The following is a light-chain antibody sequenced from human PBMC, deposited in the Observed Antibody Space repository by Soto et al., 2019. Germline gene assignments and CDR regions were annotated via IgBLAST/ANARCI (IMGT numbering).Light chain of an antibody. CDR2: DAS. V-gene: IGKV3-11*01. Sequence: EIEVTPSPATLSLSPGERSTLSCRASQSVSSLFGWYQQKPGQSPRLLIYDASNRASGIPARFTGSESATVFTLTISSVEREDSAVYYCQQRGNWWTFGQGTKVDIK. CDR1: QSVSSL. CDR3: QQRGNWWT. J-gene: IGKJ1*01.